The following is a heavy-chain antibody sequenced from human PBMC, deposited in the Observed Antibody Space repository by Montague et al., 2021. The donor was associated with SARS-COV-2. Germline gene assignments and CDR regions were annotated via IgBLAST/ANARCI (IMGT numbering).Heavy chain of an antibody. V-gene: IGHV4-39*01. CDR2: MSHSGTS. J-gene: IGHJ5*01. Sequence: SETLSLTCTVSGASISSGSYFWAWIRQPPGNCLEWIGGMSHSGTSYYNLSLNTRATISVDTSRYQFSLRLTSVTAADTASYFCARRGVLDFYESAGYKYIWWFDSWGQGILVTVSS. CDR1: GASISSGSYF. CDR3: ARRGVLDFYESAGYKYIWWFDS. D-gene: IGHD3-22*01.